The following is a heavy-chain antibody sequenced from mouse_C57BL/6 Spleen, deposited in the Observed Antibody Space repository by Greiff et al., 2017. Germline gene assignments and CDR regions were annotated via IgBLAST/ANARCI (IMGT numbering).Heavy chain of an antibody. CDR3: ARVWAPFAY. Sequence: EVQLVESGGGLVKPGGSLKLSCAASGFTFSSYAMSWVRQTPEKRLEWVATISDGGSYTYYPDNVKGRFTISRDNAKNNLYLQMSHLKSEDTAMYYCARVWAPFAYWGQGTLVTVSA. V-gene: IGHV5-4*01. CDR1: GFTFSSYA. D-gene: IGHD4-1*01. J-gene: IGHJ3*01. CDR2: ISDGGSYT.